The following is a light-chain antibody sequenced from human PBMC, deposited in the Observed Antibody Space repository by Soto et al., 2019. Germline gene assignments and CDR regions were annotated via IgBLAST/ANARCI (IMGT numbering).Light chain of an antibody. J-gene: IGLJ1*01. CDR2: EVS. CDR3: SSYTSTSTLV. Sequence: QSVLTQPPSASGSPGQSVTISCTGTSSDVGKYDYVSWFQHHPGKAPKLIIYEVSNRPPGVSNRFSGSKSGDTASLTISGLQAEDEADYYCSSYTSTSTLVFGTGTKLTVL. V-gene: IGLV2-14*01. CDR1: SSDVGKYDY.